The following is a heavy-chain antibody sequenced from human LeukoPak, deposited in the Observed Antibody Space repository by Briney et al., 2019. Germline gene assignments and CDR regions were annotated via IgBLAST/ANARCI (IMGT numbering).Heavy chain of an antibody. CDR3: ARADRSDSSSWYSSSWFDP. J-gene: IGHJ5*02. CDR2: IYHRGST. V-gene: IGHV4-38-2*02. Sequence: PSETLSLTCTVSGYSISSGYYWGWIRQPPGKGLEWIGSIYHRGSTYYNPSLKSRVTISVDTSKNQFSLKLSSVTAADTAVYYCARADRSDSSSWYSSSWFDPWGQGTLVNVSS. CDR1: GYSISSGYY. D-gene: IGHD6-13*01.